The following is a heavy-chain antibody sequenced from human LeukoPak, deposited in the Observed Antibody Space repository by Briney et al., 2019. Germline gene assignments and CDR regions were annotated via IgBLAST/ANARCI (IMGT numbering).Heavy chain of an antibody. V-gene: IGHV4-34*01. CDR1: GGSFSGYY. Sequence: SETLSLTCAVYGGSFSGYYWSWIRQPPGKGLEWIGEIKHSGSTNYNPSLKSRVTKSVDTSKNQFSLKLSSVTAADTAVYYCARGRTGGGFDYWGQGTLVTVSS. CDR2: IKHSGST. J-gene: IGHJ4*02. D-gene: IGHD3-16*01. CDR3: ARGRTGGGFDY.